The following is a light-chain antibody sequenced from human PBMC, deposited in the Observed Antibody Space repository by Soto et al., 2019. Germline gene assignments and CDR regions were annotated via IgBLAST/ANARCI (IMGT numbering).Light chain of an antibody. J-gene: IGLJ3*02. V-gene: IGLV2-23*01. Sequence: QSALTQPASVSGSPGQSITISCTGTSSDVGSYNLVSWYQQHPGEAPKLMIYEGTKRPSGVSNRFSGSKSGNTASLTISGLQTEDEADYYCCSYSGSDTLMFGGGTKLTVL. CDR2: EGT. CDR3: CSYSGSDTLM. CDR1: SSDVGSYNL.